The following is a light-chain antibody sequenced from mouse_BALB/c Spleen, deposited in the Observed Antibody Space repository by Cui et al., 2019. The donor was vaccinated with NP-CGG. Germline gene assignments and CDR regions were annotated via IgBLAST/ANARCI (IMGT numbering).Light chain of an antibody. J-gene: IGLJ1*01. CDR2: GTN. Sequence: AVVTQESAPTTSPGETVTLTCRSSTGAVTTSNYTNWVQENPDHLFTGLIGGTNNRAPGVPARFSGSLIGDKAALTITGAQTDDEAIYFCALWYSNHWVFGGGTKLTVL. V-gene: IGLV1*01. CDR3: ALWYSNHWV. CDR1: TGAVTTSNY.